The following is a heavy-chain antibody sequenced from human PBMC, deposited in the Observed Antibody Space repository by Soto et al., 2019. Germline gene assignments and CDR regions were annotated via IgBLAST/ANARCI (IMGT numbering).Heavy chain of an antibody. CDR2: VYYSGST. D-gene: IGHD1-7*01. J-gene: IGHJ4*02. CDR3: ARGDNWNYPFDY. Sequence: QLQLQESGSGLVKPSQTLSLTCAVSGASISRGGYSWSWIRQPPGKDLEWIGYVYYSGSTSYNPSLQSRVTLSIDTSKNQFPLNLYSVTAADTAVYYCARGDNWNYPFDYWGQGTLVTVSS. CDR1: GASISRGGYS. V-gene: IGHV4-30-2*01.